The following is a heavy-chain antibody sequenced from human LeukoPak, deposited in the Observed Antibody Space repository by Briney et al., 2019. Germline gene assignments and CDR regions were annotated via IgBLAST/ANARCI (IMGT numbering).Heavy chain of an antibody. CDR1: GFTFSSYA. V-gene: IGHV3-23*01. CDR3: AKWLTYCSGGTCYGGEGY. CDR2: TSGSGGST. D-gene: IGHD2-15*01. Sequence: PGGSLRLSCAASGFTFSSYAMSWVRQAPGKGLEWVSATSGSGGSTYYADSVKGRFTISRDNSKNTLYLQMNSLRAEDTAVYYCAKWLTYCSGGTCYGGEGYWGQGTLVTVSS. J-gene: IGHJ4*02.